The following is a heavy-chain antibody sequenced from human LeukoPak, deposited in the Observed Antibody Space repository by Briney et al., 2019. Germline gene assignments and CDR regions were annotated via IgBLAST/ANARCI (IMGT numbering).Heavy chain of an antibody. D-gene: IGHD5-12*01. CDR1: GGSISSTSYY. CDR3: ARATSSYFYYMDV. V-gene: IGHV4-39*01. CDR2: IYYSWDT. J-gene: IGHJ6*03. Sequence: PSETLSLTCTVSGGSISSTSYYWGWIRQPPGKGLEWIGSIYYSWDTYYNPSLKSRVTISVDTSKNQFSLNVSSVTAADTAVYYCARATSSYFYYMDVWGKGTTVTISS.